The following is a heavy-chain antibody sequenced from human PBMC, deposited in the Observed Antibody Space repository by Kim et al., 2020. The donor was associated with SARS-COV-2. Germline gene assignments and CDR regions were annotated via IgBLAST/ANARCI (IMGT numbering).Heavy chain of an antibody. CDR2: ISSSSSYI. V-gene: IGHV3-21*01. D-gene: IGHD2-2*01. CDR3: ARDSVPAAGFFDY. CDR1: GFTFSSYS. Sequence: GGSLRLSCAASGFTFSSYSMNWVRQAPGKGLEWVSSISSSSSYIYYADSVKGRFTISRDNAKNSLYLQMNSLRAEDTAVYYCARDSVPAAGFFDYWGQGTLVTVSS. J-gene: IGHJ4*02.